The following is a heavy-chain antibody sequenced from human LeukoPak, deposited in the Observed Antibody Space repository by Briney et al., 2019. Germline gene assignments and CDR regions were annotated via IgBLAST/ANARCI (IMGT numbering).Heavy chain of an antibody. Sequence: SETLSLTCAVYGGSFSGYYWSWVRQPPGKGLEWLGEINHSGSTNYNPSLKSRVTISVDTSKTQFSLKLSSVTAADTAVYYCARGPRRAYSSSSGVDYWGQGTLVTVSS. J-gene: IGHJ4*02. V-gene: IGHV4-34*01. CDR2: INHSGST. CDR1: GGSFSGYY. D-gene: IGHD6-6*01. CDR3: ARGPRRAYSSSSGVDY.